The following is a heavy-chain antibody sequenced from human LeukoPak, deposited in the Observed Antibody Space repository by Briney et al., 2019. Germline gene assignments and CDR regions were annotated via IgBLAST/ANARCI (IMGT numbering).Heavy chain of an antibody. CDR1: GFTVSRYY. J-gene: IGHJ4*02. D-gene: IGHD5-12*01. V-gene: IGHV3-53*01. CDR2: VYSDGTT. CDR3: AREGEHSGSPTDY. Sequence: GGSLRLSCAASGFTVSRYYMSWVRQAPGKGLEWVSIVYSDGTTYYADSVKGRFTISRDDSKNTLYLRMDNLRAEDTAVYYCAREGEHSGSPTDYWGQGTLVTVSS.